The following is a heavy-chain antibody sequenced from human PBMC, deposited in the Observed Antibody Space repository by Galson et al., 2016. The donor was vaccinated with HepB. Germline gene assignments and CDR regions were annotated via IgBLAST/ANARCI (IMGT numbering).Heavy chain of an antibody. V-gene: IGHV1-18*04. CDR2: ISVDTGHT. CDR1: GYTFTSYG. J-gene: IGHJ4*02. Sequence: SVKVSCKASGYTFTSYGITWVRQAPGQGLEWMGWISVDTGHTGYGQKVKGRVTLTTDTSTSTAYMELTSLRPDDTAMYYCVRYGSSHFMAFWGQGTLITVSS. CDR3: VRYGSSHFMAF. D-gene: IGHD3-10*01.